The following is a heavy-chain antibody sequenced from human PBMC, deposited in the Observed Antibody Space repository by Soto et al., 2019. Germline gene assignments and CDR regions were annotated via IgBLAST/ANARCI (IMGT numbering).Heavy chain of an antibody. CDR1: GDSVSSNSAA. J-gene: IGHJ4*02. Sequence: SQTLSLTCAISGDSVSSNSAAWNWIRQSTSRCLKWLGRTYYRSKWYNDYAVSVKSRITINPDTSKNQFSLQLNSVTPEDTAVYYCARTILLWFGELIDYWGQGTLVTVSS. CDR2: TYYRSKWYN. V-gene: IGHV6-1*01. D-gene: IGHD3-10*01. CDR3: ARTILLWFGELIDY.